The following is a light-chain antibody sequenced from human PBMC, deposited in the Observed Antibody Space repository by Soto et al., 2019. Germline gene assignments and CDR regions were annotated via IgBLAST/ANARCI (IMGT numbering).Light chain of an antibody. CDR1: ASDVGAYDY. CDR3: GSYSSDNTYV. J-gene: IGLJ1*01. Sequence: QSVLTQPASVSGSPGQSITISCTGTASDVGAYDYVSWYQQHPGTAPKLMIYEVTNRPSGVSDRFSGSKSGNTASLSISGLQAYYEADYYCGSYSSDNTYVFGTGTKVTVL. CDR2: EVT. V-gene: IGLV2-14*01.